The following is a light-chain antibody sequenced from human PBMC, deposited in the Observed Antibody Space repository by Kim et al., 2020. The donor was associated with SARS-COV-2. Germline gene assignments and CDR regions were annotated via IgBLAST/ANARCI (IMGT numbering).Light chain of an antibody. Sequence: SYELTQPPSVSVSPGQTARITCSGDALPKQYAYWYQQKPGQAPLLVIYKDSERPSGIPERFSGSSSGTTVTLTISGVRAEDEADYYCQSADSSGTYVFGSGTKVTVL. CDR1: ALPKQY. CDR3: QSADSSGTYV. V-gene: IGLV3-25*03. CDR2: KDS. J-gene: IGLJ1*01.